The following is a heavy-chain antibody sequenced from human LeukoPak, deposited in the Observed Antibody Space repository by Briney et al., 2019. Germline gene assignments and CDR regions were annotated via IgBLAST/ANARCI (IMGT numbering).Heavy chain of an antibody. CDR2: IYPGDSAT. D-gene: IGHD1-26*01. J-gene: IGHJ4*02. V-gene: IGHV5-51*01. CDR3: ERRRDSGSYIDF. Sequence: GESLKISCKGSGYNFTTYWIGWVRQMPGKGLEWMGIIYPGDSATRYSPSFQGQVTISADKSIGTAYLQWSSLKASDTAMYYFERRRDSGSYIDFWGQGTLVTVSS. CDR1: GYNFTTYW.